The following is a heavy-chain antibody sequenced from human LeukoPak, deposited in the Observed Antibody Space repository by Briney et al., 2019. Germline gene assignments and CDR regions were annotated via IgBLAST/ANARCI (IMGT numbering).Heavy chain of an antibody. Sequence: PSGTLSLTCTVSGGSISSYYWSWIRQPPGKGLEWIGYIYYSGSTNYNPSLKSRVTISVDTSKNQFSLKLSSVTAADTAVYYCAREGSSSWYVRWFDPWGQGTLVTVSS. CDR1: GGSISSYY. CDR2: IYYSGST. D-gene: IGHD6-13*01. CDR3: AREGSSSWYVRWFDP. J-gene: IGHJ5*02. V-gene: IGHV4-59*01.